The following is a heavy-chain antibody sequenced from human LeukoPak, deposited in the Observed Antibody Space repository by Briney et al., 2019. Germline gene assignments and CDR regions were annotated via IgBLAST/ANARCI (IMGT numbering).Heavy chain of an antibody. J-gene: IGHJ4*02. CDR2: ISGSGGST. D-gene: IGHD3-3*01. CDR3: AKVGLRFLEWLPHYFDY. Sequence: GGSLRLSCAASGFTFSSYAMSWVRQAPGKGLEWVSAISGSGGSTYYADSVKGRFTISRDNSKNTLYLQMNSLRAEDTGVYYCAKVGLRFLEWLPHYFDYWGQGTLVTVSS. CDR1: GFTFSSYA. V-gene: IGHV3-23*01.